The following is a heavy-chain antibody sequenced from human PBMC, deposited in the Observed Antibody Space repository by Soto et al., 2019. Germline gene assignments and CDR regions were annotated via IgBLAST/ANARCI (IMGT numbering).Heavy chain of an antibody. CDR3: ASSDYSSCRY. J-gene: IGHJ4*02. D-gene: IGHD6-6*01. V-gene: IGHV3-7*05. CDR1: GFTFSSYW. CDR2: INQDESER. Sequence: EVQLVESGGGLVQPGGSLRLSCAASGFTFSSYWMTWVRQAPGKGLEWVANINQDESERYYVDSVKGRFTISRDHVKNSLYLQLNSLRGEDTAVYYCASSDYSSCRYWGQGARVTVSS.